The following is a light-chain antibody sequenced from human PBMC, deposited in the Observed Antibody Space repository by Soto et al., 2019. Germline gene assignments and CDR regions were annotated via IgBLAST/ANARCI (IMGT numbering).Light chain of an antibody. CDR2: GAS. J-gene: IGKJ1*01. CDR3: QNYDTFSWT. V-gene: IGKV1-5*01. CDR1: EDIDTS. Sequence: IQMTQSHSTLSVSLVDLVPITSLASEDIDTSLAWFQPRPGKAPKVLIAGASGLMNGVPSTFSGSGSGTEFALTISSVQPDDFATYFCQNYDTFSWTCGQGIKVDIK.